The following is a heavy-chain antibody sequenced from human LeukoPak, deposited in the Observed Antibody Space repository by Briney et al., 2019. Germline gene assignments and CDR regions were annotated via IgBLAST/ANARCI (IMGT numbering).Heavy chain of an antibody. V-gene: IGHV1-69*05. Sequence: ASVKVSGKASGGTFSSYAISWVRQAPGQGLEWMGGIIPIFGTANYAQKFQGRVTITTDESTSTAYMELSSLRSEDTAVYYCARVNRDYGSGMYWFDPWGQGTLVTVSS. CDR1: GGTFSSYA. CDR2: IIPIFGTA. D-gene: IGHD3-10*01. J-gene: IGHJ5*02. CDR3: ARVNRDYGSGMYWFDP.